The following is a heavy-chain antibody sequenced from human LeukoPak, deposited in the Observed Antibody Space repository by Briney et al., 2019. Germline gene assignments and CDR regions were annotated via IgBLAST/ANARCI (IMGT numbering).Heavy chain of an antibody. CDR1: GFTFSSYA. CDR2: ISGSGGHA. V-gene: IGHV3-23*01. J-gene: IGHJ4*02. CDR3: AKDRAYCSSTSCHTYYFDY. Sequence: GGSLRLSCAASGFTFSSYAMSWVRQAPGKGLEWVSAISGSGGHAYYTDSVKGRFTISRDNSKNTLYLQMNSLRAEDTAVYYCAKDRAYCSSTSCHTYYFDYWGQGTLVTVSS. D-gene: IGHD2-2*02.